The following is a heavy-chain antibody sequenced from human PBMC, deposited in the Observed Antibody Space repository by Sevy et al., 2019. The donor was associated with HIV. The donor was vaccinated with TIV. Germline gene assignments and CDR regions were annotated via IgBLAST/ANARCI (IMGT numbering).Heavy chain of an antibody. CDR3: AKGYCSGGSCPRDYYYYGMDA. Sequence: GGSLRLPCAASGFTFRTYAMNWVRQAPGKGLEWVSSITTSGRYTYSADSVEGRFTISRDNSQNTVYLQMNSLRVDDTAVYYCAKGYCSGGSCPRDYYYYGMDAWGQGTTVTVSS. V-gene: IGHV3-23*01. D-gene: IGHD2-15*01. J-gene: IGHJ6*02. CDR2: ITTSGRYT. CDR1: GFTFRTYA.